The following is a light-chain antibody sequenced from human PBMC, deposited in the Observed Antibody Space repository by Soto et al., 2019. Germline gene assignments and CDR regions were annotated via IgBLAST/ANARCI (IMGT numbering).Light chain of an antibody. J-gene: IGKJ1*01. Sequence: IVMTQSPATLSVSPGERATLSCTASQSVSSNLAWYQQKPGQAPRLLIYGASTRATGIPARFSGSGSGTEFTLNISSLQSEDFAVYYCQQYNNWPETFGQGTKVEIK. CDR3: QQYNNWPET. CDR2: GAS. V-gene: IGKV3-15*01. CDR1: QSVSSN.